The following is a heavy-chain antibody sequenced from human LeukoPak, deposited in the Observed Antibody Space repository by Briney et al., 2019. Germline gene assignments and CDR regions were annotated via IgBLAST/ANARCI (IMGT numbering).Heavy chain of an antibody. J-gene: IGHJ4*02. V-gene: IGHV3-23*01. CDR1: GFTSTSYA. Sequence: GQSLRLSCAASGFTSTSYAISWVSQAPRKGLEWDSAISGSGGSTSYADSVKGRFTISRDNSKNTLYLQMNSLRAEDTAVYYCAKGSAMVRGVPKDFDYWGQGTLVTVSS. CDR3: AKGSAMVRGVPKDFDY. CDR2: ISGSGGST. D-gene: IGHD3-10*01.